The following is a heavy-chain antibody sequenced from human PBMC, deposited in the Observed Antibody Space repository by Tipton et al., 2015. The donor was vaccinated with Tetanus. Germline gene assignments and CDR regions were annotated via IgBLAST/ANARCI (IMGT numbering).Heavy chain of an antibody. J-gene: IGHJ6*02. D-gene: IGHD6-19*01. CDR1: GDSFSTYW. Sequence: QLVQSGAEVKKPGESLKISCKGSGDSFSTYWIGWVRQMPGKGLEWMGIIYPDDSDTRYSPSFQGQVTISADKSISTAYLQWSGLKASDSAMYYCARGSGRYPNYYGMDVWGRGTTVSVSS. CDR2: IYPDDSDT. CDR3: ARGSGRYPNYYGMDV. V-gene: IGHV5-51*01.